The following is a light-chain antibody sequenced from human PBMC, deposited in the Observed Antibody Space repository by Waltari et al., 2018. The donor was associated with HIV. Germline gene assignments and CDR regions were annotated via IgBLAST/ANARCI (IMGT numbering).Light chain of an antibody. CDR3: AAWDDSLNGHVV. Sequence: QSVLTQPPSASGTPGQRVTISCSGSSSNIGSNTVNWYQQPPGTAPNLLIYSNNQRPSGVPDRFSGSKSDTSASLAISGLQSEDEADYYCAAWDDSLNGHVVFGGGTKLTVL. J-gene: IGLJ2*01. CDR2: SNN. V-gene: IGLV1-44*01. CDR1: SSNIGSNT.